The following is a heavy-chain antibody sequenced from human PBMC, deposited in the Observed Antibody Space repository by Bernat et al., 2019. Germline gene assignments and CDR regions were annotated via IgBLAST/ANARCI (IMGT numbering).Heavy chain of an antibody. V-gene: IGHV1-2*04. CDR1: GYTFTGYY. D-gene: IGHD3-3*01. Sequence: QVQLVQSGAEVKKPGASVKVSCKASGYTFTGYYMHWVRQAPGQGLEWMGWINPNSGGTNYAQKFQGWVTMTRDTSISTAYMELSRLRSDDTAVDYCAREYYESWSGRPGGDRYGMDVWGQGTTVTVSS. CDR3: AREYYESWSGRPGGDRYGMDV. CDR2: INPNSGGT. J-gene: IGHJ6*02.